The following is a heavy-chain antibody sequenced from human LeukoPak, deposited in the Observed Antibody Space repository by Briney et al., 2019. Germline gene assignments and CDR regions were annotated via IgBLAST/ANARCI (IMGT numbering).Heavy chain of an antibody. CDR3: ARDHSGVIFDY. CDR2: IYHSGST. J-gene: IGHJ4*02. V-gene: IGHV4-30-2*01. D-gene: IGHD7-27*01. Sequence: PSETLSLTCAVSGGSISSGGYSWSWIRQPPGKGLEWIGYIYHSGSTYYNPSLKSRVTISVDRSKNQFSLKLSSVTAADTAVYYCARDHSGVIFDYWGQGTLVTVSS. CDR1: GGSISSGGYS.